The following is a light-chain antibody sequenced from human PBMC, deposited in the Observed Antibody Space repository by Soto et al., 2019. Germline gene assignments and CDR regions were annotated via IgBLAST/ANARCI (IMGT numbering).Light chain of an antibody. CDR1: QSISNY. J-gene: IGKJ2*01. CDR2: AAS. Sequence: DIQMTQSPSSRSSSVVDGFFFTCRATQSISNYLNWYQQKPGKAPKLLIHAASSLQSGVPSRFSGSGSGTDFTLTISSLQPEDFATYYCQQSYSTPMYTFGQGTKVDIK. V-gene: IGKV1-39*01. CDR3: QQSYSTPMYT.